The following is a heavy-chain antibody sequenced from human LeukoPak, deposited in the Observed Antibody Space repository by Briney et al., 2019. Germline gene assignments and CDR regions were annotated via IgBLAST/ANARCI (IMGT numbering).Heavy chain of an antibody. CDR2: IYYSGST. CDR1: GGSFSGYY. Sequence: SETLSLTCAVYGGSFSGYYWSWIRQPPGKGLEWIGYIYYSGSTNYNPSLKSRVTISVDTSKNQFSLKLSSVTAADTAVYYCAREVEGVGFDYWGQGTLVTVSS. CDR3: AREVEGVGFDY. D-gene: IGHD5-24*01. J-gene: IGHJ4*02. V-gene: IGHV4-59*01.